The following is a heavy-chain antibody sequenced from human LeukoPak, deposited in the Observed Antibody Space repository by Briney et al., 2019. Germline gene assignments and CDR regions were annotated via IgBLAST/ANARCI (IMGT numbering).Heavy chain of an antibody. CDR1: GGSVSSGDYY. CDR3: ARAVTHITIFGVVTSDAFDI. Sequence: TASQTLSLTCTVSGGSVSSGDYYWSWIRQPPGKGLEWIGYINYSGYTLYNPSLRSRVTISVDRSKNQFPLKLSSVTAADTAVYYCARAVTHITIFGVVTSDAFDIWGQGTMVTVSS. J-gene: IGHJ3*02. CDR2: INYSGYT. V-gene: IGHV4-30-4*01. D-gene: IGHD3-3*01.